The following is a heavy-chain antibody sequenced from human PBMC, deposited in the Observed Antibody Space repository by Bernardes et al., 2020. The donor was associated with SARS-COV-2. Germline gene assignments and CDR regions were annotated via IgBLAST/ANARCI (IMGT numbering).Heavy chain of an antibody. V-gene: IGHV3-15*07. D-gene: IGHD3-22*01. CDR1: GFTFSNAW. CDR2: IKRKTDGGTT. CDR3: TTGAEIYYDSSGFSYYFDF. Sequence: GSLRLSCAASGFTFSNAWMNWVRQAPGKGLEWVGHIKRKTDGGTTDYAAPVKGRFTISGDDSKNTMYLQMNSLKTEDTAVYYCTTGAEIYYDSSGFSYYFDFWGQGTLVTVSS. J-gene: IGHJ4*02.